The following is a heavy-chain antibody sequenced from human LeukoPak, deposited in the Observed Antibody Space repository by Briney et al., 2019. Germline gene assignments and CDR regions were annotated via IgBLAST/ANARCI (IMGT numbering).Heavy chain of an antibody. CDR3: ARDNPQIRGSSWPDFDY. CDR2: IIPIFGTA. Sequence: ASVNVSCKASGGTFSSYAISWVRQAPGQGLEWMGGIIPIFGTANYAQKFQGRVTITTDESTSTAYMELSSLRSEDTAVYYCARDNPQIRGSSWPDFDYWGQGTLVTVSS. CDR1: GGTFSSYA. J-gene: IGHJ4*02. D-gene: IGHD6-13*01. V-gene: IGHV1-69*05.